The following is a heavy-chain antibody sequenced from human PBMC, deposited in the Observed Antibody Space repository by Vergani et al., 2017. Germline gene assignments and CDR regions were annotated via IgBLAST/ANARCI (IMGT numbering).Heavy chain of an antibody. D-gene: IGHD3-22*01. CDR1: GGSISSYY. Sequence: VQLQESGPGLVKPSETLSLTCTVSGGSISSYYWSWIRQPPGKGLEWIGYIYYSGSTNYNPSLKSRVPISVDTSKNQFALKLSSVTAADTAVYYCARVYSSGFWGCFDYWGQGTLVTVSS. CDR2: IYYSGST. CDR3: ARVYSSGFWGCFDY. V-gene: IGHV4-59*01. J-gene: IGHJ4*02.